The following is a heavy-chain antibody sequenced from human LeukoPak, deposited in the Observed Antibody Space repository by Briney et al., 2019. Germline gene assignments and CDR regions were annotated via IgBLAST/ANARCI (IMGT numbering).Heavy chain of an antibody. J-gene: IGHJ3*02. Sequence: ASVKVSCKASGYTFTGYYMHWVRQAPGQGLEWMGWINPNSGGTNYAQKFQGRVTMTRDTSISTAYMELSRLRSDDTAVYYCAKDLVDDSSSWNDAFDIWGQGTMVTVSS. CDR2: INPNSGGT. CDR1: GYTFTGYY. CDR3: AKDLVDDSSSWNDAFDI. D-gene: IGHD6-13*01. V-gene: IGHV1-2*02.